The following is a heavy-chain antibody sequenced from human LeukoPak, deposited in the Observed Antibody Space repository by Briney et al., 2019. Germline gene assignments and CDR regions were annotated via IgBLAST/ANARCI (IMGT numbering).Heavy chain of an antibody. V-gene: IGHV3-23*01. D-gene: IGHD2-2*01. J-gene: IGHJ2*01. CDR2: ISGTSGNT. CDR1: GFXXSIYX. Sequence: GSXXLXXAASGFXXSIYXXSXVRQAPGKGLEWVXSISGTSGNTYYSDSVKGRFTISRENAKNSLFLQMNSLRAGDTAVYYCAREVLDSTSRSWDLDLWGRGTLVTVSS. CDR3: AREVLDSTSRSWDLDL.